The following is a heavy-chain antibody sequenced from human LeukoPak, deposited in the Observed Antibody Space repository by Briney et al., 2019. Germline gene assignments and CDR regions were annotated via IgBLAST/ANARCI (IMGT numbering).Heavy chain of an antibody. CDR2: ISGDGGST. J-gene: IGHJ6*02. CDR3: AKDLVGDYYYYYGMDV. V-gene: IGHV3-43*02. Sequence: PGGSLRLSCAASGFTFDDYAMHWVRQAQGKGLEWVSLISGDGGSTYYADSVKGRFTISRDNSKNSLYLQINSLRTEDTALYYCAKDLVGDYYYYYGMDVWGQGTTVTVSS. CDR1: GFTFDDYA. D-gene: IGHD2-15*01.